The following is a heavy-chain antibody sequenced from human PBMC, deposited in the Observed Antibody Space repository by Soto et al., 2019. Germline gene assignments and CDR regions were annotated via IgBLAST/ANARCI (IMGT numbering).Heavy chain of an antibody. CDR1: GTTFSNFA. V-gene: IGHV1-69*12. J-gene: IGHJ4*02. CDR3: VRGPDYEGYFDY. CDR2: IILPFGTP. D-gene: IGHD3-22*01. Sequence: QVRLVQSGAEVKKTESSVKVSCEASGTTFSNFAIGWVRQAPGQGLELMGGIILPFGTPNYAQKFQGRVTISADESMTTVYMELRGLRSGDTAVYYCVRGPDYEGYFDYWGQGTLVTVSS.